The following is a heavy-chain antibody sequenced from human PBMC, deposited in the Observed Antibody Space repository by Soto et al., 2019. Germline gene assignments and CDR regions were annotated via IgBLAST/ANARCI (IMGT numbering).Heavy chain of an antibody. D-gene: IGHD1-26*01. CDR3: TRDFRGEVGATTGYYYYGMDV. J-gene: IGHJ6*02. CDR1: GFTFSSYE. Sequence: GGSLRLSCAASGFTFSSYEMNWVRQAPGKGLEWVSYISSSGSTIYYADSVKGRFTISRDNAKNSLYLQMNSLRAEDTAVYYCTRDFRGEVGATTGYYYYGMDVWGQGTTVTVSS. CDR2: ISSSGSTI. V-gene: IGHV3-48*03.